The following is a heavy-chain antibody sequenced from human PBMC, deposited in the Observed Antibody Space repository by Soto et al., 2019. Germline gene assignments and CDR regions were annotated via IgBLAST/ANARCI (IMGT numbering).Heavy chain of an antibody. CDR2: INPNSGGT. CDR1: GYTFTGYY. Sequence: WASVKVSCKASGYTFTGYYMHWVRQAPGQGLEWMGWINPNSGGTNYAQKFQGWVTMTRDTSISTAYMELSRLRSDDTAVYYCARAGVGATSAFDIWGQGTMVTVSS. CDR3: ARAGVGATSAFDI. J-gene: IGHJ3*02. V-gene: IGHV1-2*04. D-gene: IGHD1-26*01.